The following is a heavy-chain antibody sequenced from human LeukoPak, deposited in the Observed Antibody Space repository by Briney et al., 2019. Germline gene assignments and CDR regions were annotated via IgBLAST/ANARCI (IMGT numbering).Heavy chain of an antibody. CDR2: ISYDGSNK. D-gene: IGHD2-2*01. J-gene: IGHJ3*02. CDR3: AKASDYCSSTRCVSHPVDI. Sequence: GGSLRLSCAASGFTFSSYGMHWVRQAPGKGLEWVAVISYDGSNKYYADSVKGRFTISRDNSKNTLYLQMNSLRAEDTAVYYCAKASDYCSSTRCVSHPVDIWGQGTLVTVSS. V-gene: IGHV3-30*18. CDR1: GFTFSSYG.